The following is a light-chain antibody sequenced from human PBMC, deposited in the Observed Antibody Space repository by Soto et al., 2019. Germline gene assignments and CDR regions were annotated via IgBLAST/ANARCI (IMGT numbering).Light chain of an antibody. Sequence: EIVLTQSPGTLSLSPGERATLSCRASQSASSSYLAWYQQKPGQAPRLLIYGASSRATGIPGRFSGSGSGTDFTLTISRLEPEDFAVYYCQQYGSSPTTFGQGTKVDIK. CDR1: QSASSSY. CDR3: QQYGSSPTT. J-gene: IGKJ1*01. CDR2: GAS. V-gene: IGKV3-20*01.